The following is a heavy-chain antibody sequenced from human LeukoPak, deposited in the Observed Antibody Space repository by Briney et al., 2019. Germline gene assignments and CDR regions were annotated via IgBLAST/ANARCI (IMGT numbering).Heavy chain of an antibody. CDR2: IYSGGST. CDR3: AKTYYYGSGSYTPDNWFDP. J-gene: IGHJ5*02. V-gene: IGHV3-66*01. CDR1: GFTVSSNY. Sequence: GGSLRLSCAASGFTVSSNYMSWVRQAPGKGLEWVSVIYSGGSTYYADSVKGRFTISRDNSKNTLYLQMNSLRAEDTAVYYCAKTYYYGSGSYTPDNWFDPWGQGTLVTVSS. D-gene: IGHD3-10*01.